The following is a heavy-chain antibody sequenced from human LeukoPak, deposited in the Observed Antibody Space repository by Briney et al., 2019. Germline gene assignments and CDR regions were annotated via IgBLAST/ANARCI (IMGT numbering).Heavy chain of an antibody. CDR2: IKSKTDGGTT. CDR3: TTELTAMAYFDY. Sequence: GGSLRLSCAASGFTFSSYEMNWVRQAPGKGLEWVGRIKSKTDGGTTDYAAPVKGRFTISRDDSKNTLYLQMNSLKTEDTAVYYCTTELTAMAYFDYWGQGTLVTVSS. V-gene: IGHV3-15*01. CDR1: GFTFSSYE. J-gene: IGHJ4*02. D-gene: IGHD5-18*01.